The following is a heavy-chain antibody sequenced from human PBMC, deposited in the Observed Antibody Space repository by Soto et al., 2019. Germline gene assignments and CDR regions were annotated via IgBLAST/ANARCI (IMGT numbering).Heavy chain of an antibody. Sequence: QPGASLRLSCLASRFSISNYWMTWVRQAPGKGLEWVADIKEDGTEKYYADSVKGRFTVSRENTQNSMFLQMTTVRAEDAAVYYCARSEYYYGSGVYYYYGMDVWGQGTTVTVSS. CDR1: RFSISNYW. V-gene: IGHV3-7*03. CDR2: IKEDGTEK. D-gene: IGHD3-10*01. CDR3: ARSEYYYGSGVYYYYGMDV. J-gene: IGHJ6*02.